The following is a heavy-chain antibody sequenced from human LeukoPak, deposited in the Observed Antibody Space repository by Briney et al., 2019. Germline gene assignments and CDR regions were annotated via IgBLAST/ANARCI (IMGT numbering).Heavy chain of an antibody. CDR2: ISYDGSNK. V-gene: IGHV3-30-3*01. Sequence: GGSLRLSCAASGFTFSSYAMHWVRQAPGKGLEWVAVISYDGSNKYYADSVKGRFTISRDNSKNTLYLQMNSLRAEDTAVYYCAKARKQWLVGGTAFDYWGQGTLVTVSS. CDR3: AKARKQWLVGGTAFDY. CDR1: GFTFSSYA. J-gene: IGHJ4*02. D-gene: IGHD6-19*01.